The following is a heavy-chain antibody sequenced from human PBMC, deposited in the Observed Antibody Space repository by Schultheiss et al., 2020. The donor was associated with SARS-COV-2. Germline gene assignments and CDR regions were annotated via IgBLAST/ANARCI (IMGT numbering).Heavy chain of an antibody. CDR3: ARGKGVDGSGSYFYAYGMDV. CDR2: MNPNSGNT. J-gene: IGHJ6*02. CDR1: GYTFTSYD. Sequence: ASVKVSCKASGYTFTSYDINWVRQATGQGLEWMGWMNPNSGNTGYAQKFQGRVTMTRNTSISTAYMELSSLRSEDTAVYYCARGKGVDGSGSYFYAYGMDVWGQGTRSPSP. V-gene: IGHV1-8*01. D-gene: IGHD3-10*01.